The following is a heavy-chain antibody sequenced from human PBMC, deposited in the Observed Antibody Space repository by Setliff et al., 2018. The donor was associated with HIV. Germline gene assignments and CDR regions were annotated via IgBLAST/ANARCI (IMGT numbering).Heavy chain of an antibody. CDR3: ARMGGRVDMTTATTFGYFQD. CDR2: IYPGDSDT. Sequence: GESLTISCKGSGYSFTSYWIGWVRQMPGKGLEWMGIIYPGDSDTRYSPSFQGQVTISADKSISTAYLQWTSLKASDTATYYCARMGGRVDMTTATTFGYFQDWGQGTLVTVPQ. V-gene: IGHV5-51*01. D-gene: IGHD4-17*01. J-gene: IGHJ1*01. CDR1: GYSFTSYW.